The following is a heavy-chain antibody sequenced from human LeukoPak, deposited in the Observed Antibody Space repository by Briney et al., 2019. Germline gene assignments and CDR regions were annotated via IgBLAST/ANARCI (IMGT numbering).Heavy chain of an antibody. CDR3: AKDRWRDGSSSFDN. D-gene: IGHD6-6*01. CDR2: ISTYNGNT. J-gene: IGHJ4*02. CDR1: GYTFTSYS. V-gene: IGHV1-18*01. Sequence: ASVKVSCKASGYTFTSYSINWVRQAPGQGLESMGWISTYNGNTNYAQKLQGRVTMTTDTSTSTAYMELRSLRSDDTAVYYCAKDRWRDGSSSFDNWGQGTLVTVSS.